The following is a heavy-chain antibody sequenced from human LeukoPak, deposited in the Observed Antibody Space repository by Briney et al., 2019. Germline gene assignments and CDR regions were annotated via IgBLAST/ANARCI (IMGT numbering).Heavy chain of an antibody. CDR1: GFTFNTYS. CDR3: ARGYYHGMDV. V-gene: IGHV3-48*04. CDR2: ITNSGNTI. Sequence: PGGSLRLSCAASGFTFNTYSMNWVRRAPGKGLEWVSYITNSGNTIYYADSVKGRFTISRDNAKNSVSLQMNSLRAEDTAVYYCARGYYHGMDVWGQGTTVTVSS. J-gene: IGHJ6*02.